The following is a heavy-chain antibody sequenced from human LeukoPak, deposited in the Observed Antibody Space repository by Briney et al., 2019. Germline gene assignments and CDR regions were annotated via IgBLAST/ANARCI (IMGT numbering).Heavy chain of an antibody. V-gene: IGHV3-21*01. D-gene: IGHD3-16*01. CDR3: ARGEVAFGGVKGY. CDR2: ISSSSSYI. Sequence: GRSLRLSCAPSGFTFSSYSMNWVRQAPGKGLEWVSSISSSSSYIYYADSVKGRFTISRDNAKNSLYLQMNSLRAEDTAVYYCARGEVAFGGVKGYWGQGTLVTVSS. CDR1: GFTFSSYS. J-gene: IGHJ4*02.